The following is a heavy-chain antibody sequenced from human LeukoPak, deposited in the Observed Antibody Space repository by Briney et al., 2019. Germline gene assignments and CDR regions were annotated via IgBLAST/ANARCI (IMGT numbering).Heavy chain of an antibody. J-gene: IGHJ4*02. D-gene: IGHD3-3*01. CDR2: ISSSSSTI. CDR1: GFTFSSYS. V-gene: IGHV3-48*02. CDR3: ARDGGINDFWSGLDY. Sequence: GRSLRLSCAASGFTFSSYSMNWVRQAPGKGLEWVSYISSSSSTIYYADSVKGRFTISRDNAKNSLYLQMNSLRDEDTAVYYCARDGGINDFWSGLDYWGQGTLVTVSS.